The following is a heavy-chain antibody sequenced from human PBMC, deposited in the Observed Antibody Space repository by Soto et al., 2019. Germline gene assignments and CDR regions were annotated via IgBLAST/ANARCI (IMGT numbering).Heavy chain of an antibody. D-gene: IGHD1-26*01. V-gene: IGHV1-45*02. J-gene: IGHJ4*02. CDR1: GNTFTYRY. Sequence: QMQLVHSGAEVKKTGSSVTVSCKALGNTFTYRYLHWVRQAPGQALEWMGWITPFSGDVHYAQKFQERVTITMDRSINTAYMQMSSLRSEDTAMYFCAGGGAGSGPFTWELPDHWGQGTLVTVSS. CDR3: AGGGAGSGPFTWELPDH. CDR2: ITPFSGDV.